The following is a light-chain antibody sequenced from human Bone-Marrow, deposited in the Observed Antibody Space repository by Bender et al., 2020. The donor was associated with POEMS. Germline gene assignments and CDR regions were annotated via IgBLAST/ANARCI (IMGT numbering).Light chain of an antibody. CDR2: GVN. Sequence: QSALTQPASVSGSPEQSITISCTGTSSDVGAYNSVSWYQHHPGKAPKLLIYGVNNRPSGVSNRFSGSKSGNTASLTISGLQAEDEADYYCTSYTTSTTLVLFGGGTKLAVL. V-gene: IGLV2-14*03. J-gene: IGLJ2*01. CDR1: SSDVGAYNS. CDR3: TSYTTSTTLVL.